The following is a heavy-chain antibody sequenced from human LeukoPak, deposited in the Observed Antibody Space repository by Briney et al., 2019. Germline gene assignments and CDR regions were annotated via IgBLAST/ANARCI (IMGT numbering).Heavy chain of an antibody. CDR1: GGSIISSNYY. Sequence: SETLSLTCTVSGGSIISSNYYLGWIRQPPGKGLEWIGSIYYSGSTYYNPSLKSRVTISVDTSKNQFSLKLSSVTAADTAVYYCARDTWGSLFVDALDIWGQRTLVTVSS. CDR2: IYYSGST. CDR3: ARDTWGSLFVDALDI. V-gene: IGHV4-39*07. J-gene: IGHJ3*02. D-gene: IGHD1-26*01.